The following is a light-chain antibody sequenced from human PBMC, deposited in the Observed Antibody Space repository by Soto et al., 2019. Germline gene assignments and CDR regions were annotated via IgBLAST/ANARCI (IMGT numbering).Light chain of an antibody. Sequence: EVVLTQSPATLSLSPGERATLSCRASQNVGTFLAWFQLKPGQAPRLVIYDASNRAAGIPDRFSGSGSGTDFSLTITGLEPEDSALYYCLQRNNWPPWTFGQGTKVEVK. V-gene: IGKV3-11*01. J-gene: IGKJ1*01. CDR1: QNVGTF. CDR3: LQRNNWPPWT. CDR2: DAS.